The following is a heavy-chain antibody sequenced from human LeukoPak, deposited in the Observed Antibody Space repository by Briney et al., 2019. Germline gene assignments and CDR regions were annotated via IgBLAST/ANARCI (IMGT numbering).Heavy chain of an antibody. CDR1: GFTFSSYS. CDR3: ARDLHGSGTPGDY. D-gene: IGHD3-10*01. V-gene: IGHV3-21*01. Sequence: PGGSLRLSCAASGFTFSSYSMNWVRQAPGKGLEWVSSISSSSSYIYYADSVKGRFTISRDNAKNSLYLQMNSLRAEDTAVYYCARDLHGSGTPGDYWGQGTLVTVSS. J-gene: IGHJ4*02. CDR2: ISSSSSYI.